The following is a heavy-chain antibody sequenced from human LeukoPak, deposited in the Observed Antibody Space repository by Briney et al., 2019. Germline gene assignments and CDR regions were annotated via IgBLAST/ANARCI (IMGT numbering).Heavy chain of an antibody. D-gene: IGHD6-19*01. CDR1: GFTFSNYA. Sequence: GGSLRLSCAASGFTFSNYAMSWVRQAPGKGLEWVSVINTGGGSTFYADSVKGRFTISRDNSKNTLYLQMNSLRAEDTAVYYCAKDLDSSGWYDYFDYWGQGTLVTVSS. CDR2: INTGGGST. CDR3: AKDLDSSGWYDYFDY. V-gene: IGHV3-23*01. J-gene: IGHJ4*02.